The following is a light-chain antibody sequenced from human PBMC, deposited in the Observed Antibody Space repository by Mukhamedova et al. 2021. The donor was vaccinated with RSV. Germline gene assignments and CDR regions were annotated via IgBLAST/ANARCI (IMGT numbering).Light chain of an antibody. CDR1: SSDVGGYNY. CDR3: SSYAGSNNYV. Sequence: GTSSDVGGYNYVSWYQQHPGKAPKLMIYEVSKRPSGVPDRFSGSKSGNTASLTVSGLQAEDEADYYCSSYAGSNNYVFGTWTKVTV. V-gene: IGLV2-8*01. J-gene: IGLJ1*01. CDR2: EVS.